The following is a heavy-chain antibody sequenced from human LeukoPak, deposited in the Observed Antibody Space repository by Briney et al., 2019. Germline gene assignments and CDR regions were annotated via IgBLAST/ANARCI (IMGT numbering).Heavy chain of an antibody. CDR3: ARPREVYGSPPYY. CDR1: GGSISSYY. D-gene: IGHD3-10*01. J-gene: IGHJ4*02. V-gene: IGHV4-59*01. CDR2: IYYSGST. Sequence: PSETLSLTCTVSGGSISSYYWSWIRQPPGKGLEWIGYIYYSGSTNYNPSLKSRVTISVDTSKNQFSLKLSSVTAADTAVYYCARPREVYGSPPYYWGQGTLVTVSS.